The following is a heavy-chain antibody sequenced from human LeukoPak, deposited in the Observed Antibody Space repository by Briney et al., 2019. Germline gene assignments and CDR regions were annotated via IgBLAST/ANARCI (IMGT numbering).Heavy chain of an antibody. D-gene: IGHD6-19*01. Sequence: PGGSLRFSCAASGFTFSSYSMNWVRQAPGKGLEWLSYISGSSGTRYYADSVKGRFTISRDNAKNSLYLQMNSLRVEDTAVYYCARAPYTSGWYRGDNDYWGQGTLVTVSS. J-gene: IGHJ4*02. CDR3: ARAPYTSGWYRGDNDY. V-gene: IGHV3-48*01. CDR2: ISGSSGTR. CDR1: GFTFSSYS.